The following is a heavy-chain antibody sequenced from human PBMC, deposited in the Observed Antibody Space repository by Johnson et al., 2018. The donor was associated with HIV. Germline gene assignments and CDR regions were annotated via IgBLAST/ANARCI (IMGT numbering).Heavy chain of an antibody. J-gene: IGHJ3*02. CDR1: GFTVSSNY. V-gene: IGHV3-66*03. CDR2: IYSGGST. CDR3: ARDLSGNYGDAFDI. Sequence: VQLVESGGGLIQPGGSLRLSCAASGFTVSSNYMSWVRQAPGKGLEWVSVIYSGGSTYYADSVKGGFTISRDNSKNTLYLQMNSLRAADTAVYYCARDLSGNYGDAFDIWGQGTMVTVSS. D-gene: IGHD1-26*01.